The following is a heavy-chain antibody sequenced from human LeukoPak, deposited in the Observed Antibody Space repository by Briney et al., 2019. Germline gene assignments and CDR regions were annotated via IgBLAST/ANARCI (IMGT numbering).Heavy chain of an antibody. Sequence: PGGSLRLSCAASGFTFSSYSMNWVRQAPGKGLEWVSSISSSSSYIYYADSVKGRFTISRGNAKNSLYLQMNSLRAEDTAVYYCASTAQITIFGVVIFPYYFDYWGQGTLVTVSS. J-gene: IGHJ4*02. CDR2: ISSSSSYI. D-gene: IGHD3-3*01. CDR3: ASTAQITIFGVVIFPYYFDY. V-gene: IGHV3-21*01. CDR1: GFTFSSYS.